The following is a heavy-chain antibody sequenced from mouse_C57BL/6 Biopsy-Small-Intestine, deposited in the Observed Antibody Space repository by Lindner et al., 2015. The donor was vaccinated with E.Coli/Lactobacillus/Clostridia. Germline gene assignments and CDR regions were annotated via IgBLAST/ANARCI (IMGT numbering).Heavy chain of an antibody. V-gene: IGHV3-1*01. Sequence: VQLQESGPGMVKPSQSLSLTCTVTGYSITSGYDWHWIRHFPGNKLEWMGYISYSGSTNYNPSLKSRISITHDTSKNHFFLKLNSVTTEDTATYYCARGYYGSRYGYYFDYWGQDTTLTVSS. CDR1: GYSITSGYD. CDR3: ARGYYGSRYGYYFDY. CDR2: ISYSGST. J-gene: IGHJ2*01. D-gene: IGHD1-1*01.